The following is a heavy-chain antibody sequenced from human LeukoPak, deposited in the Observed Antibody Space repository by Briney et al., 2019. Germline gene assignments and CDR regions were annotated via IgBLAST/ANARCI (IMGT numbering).Heavy chain of an antibody. V-gene: IGHV3-23*01. Sequence: PGGSLRLSCAASGFTFSNYPMDWVRQAPGKGLEWVSAISTGGDRAYYADSVKGRFTTSRDTSRNTLYLQLNSLRAEDSAVYYCAKGVVPAAIPRYFQHWGQGTLVTVSS. CDR3: AKGVVPAAIPRYFQH. J-gene: IGHJ1*01. D-gene: IGHD2-2*02. CDR1: GFTFSNYP. CDR2: ISTGGDRA.